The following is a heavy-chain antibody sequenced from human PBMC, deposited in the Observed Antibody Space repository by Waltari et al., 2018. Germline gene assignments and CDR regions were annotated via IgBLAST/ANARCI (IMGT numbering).Heavy chain of an antibody. D-gene: IGHD3-22*01. CDR3: ARRRVDSSGYYRLADAFDI. Sequence: EVQLVQSGAEVKKPGESLKISCKGSGYSFTSYWIGWVRQMPGKGLEWMGIIYPGDSDTRYSPSFQGQVTISADKSISTAYLQWSSLKASDTAMYYCARRRVDSSGYYRLADAFDIWGQGTMVTVSS. J-gene: IGHJ3*02. CDR1: GYSFTSYW. CDR2: IYPGDSDT. V-gene: IGHV5-51*01.